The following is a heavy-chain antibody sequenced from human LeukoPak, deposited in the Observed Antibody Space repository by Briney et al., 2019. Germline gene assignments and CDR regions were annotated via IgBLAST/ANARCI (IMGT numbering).Heavy chain of an antibody. J-gene: IGHJ6*02. CDR2: ISTSSRYT. Sequence: GGSLRLSCAASGFTFSDYYMNWIRQAPGKGLEWVSYISTSSRYTNYADSVKGRFTISRDNAKNSLYLQMNSLRAEDTAVYYCARDFKTPAYYYGMDVWGQGTTVTVSS. CDR1: GFTFSDYY. V-gene: IGHV3-11*05. CDR3: ARDFKTPAYYYGMDV.